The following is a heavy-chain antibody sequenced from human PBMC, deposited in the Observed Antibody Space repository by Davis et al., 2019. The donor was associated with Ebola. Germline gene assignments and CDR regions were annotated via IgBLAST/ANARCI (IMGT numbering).Heavy chain of an antibody. J-gene: IGHJ4*02. CDR3: AATYSGFDF. V-gene: IGHV1-2*06. Sequence: SVPVSRQASGYSFTRHYMHWLRQAPAQRLEWMGRINPNSGDTNYAQRFQGRVTMTRDTSISTAYMELSRLRSDDSALYYCAATYSGFDFWGQGTLVTVSS. CDR2: INPNSGDT. CDR1: GYSFTRHY. D-gene: IGHD3-10*01.